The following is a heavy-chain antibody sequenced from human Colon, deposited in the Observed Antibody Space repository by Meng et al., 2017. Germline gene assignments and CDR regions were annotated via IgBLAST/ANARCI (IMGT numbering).Heavy chain of an antibody. CDR2: ISGSGGST. CDR1: GFTFSSYA. D-gene: IGHD3-22*01. CDR3: AKVSEPYYYDSSGYSTPTPWYFDL. J-gene: IGHJ2*01. V-gene: IGHV3-23*01. Sequence: GESLKISCAASGFTFSSYAMSWVRQAPGKGLEWVSAISGSGGSTYYADSVKGRFTISRDNSKNTLYLQMNSRRDEDTAVYYCAKVSEPYYYDSSGYSTPTPWYFDLWGHGTLVTVSS.